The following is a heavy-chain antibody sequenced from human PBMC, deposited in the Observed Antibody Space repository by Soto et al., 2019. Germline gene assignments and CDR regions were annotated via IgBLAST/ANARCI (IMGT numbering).Heavy chain of an antibody. J-gene: IGHJ6*02. V-gene: IGHV4-30-4*01. CDR1: GGSISSGDYY. CDR3: ARDTYYDFWGGPYYYYYGMDV. CDR2: IYYSGST. Sequence: SETLSLTCTVSGGSISSGDYYWSWIRQPPGKGLEWIGYIYYSGSTYYNPSLKSRVTISVDTSKNQFSLKLSSVTAADTAVYYCARDTYYDFWGGPYYYYYGMDVWGQGTTVTVSS. D-gene: IGHD3-3*01.